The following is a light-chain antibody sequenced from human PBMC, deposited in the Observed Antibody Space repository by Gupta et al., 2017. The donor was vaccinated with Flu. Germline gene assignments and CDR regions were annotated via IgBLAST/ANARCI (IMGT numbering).Light chain of an antibody. CDR2: CAS. CDR3: QHYGNAPTWT. CDR1: QGVTHNF. Sequence: RATPSRSAIQGVTHNFFAGYQQKTGQAPTILLYCASSRANAVPDGLSGSGSSADFSLPISSSEPEDFAVYYCQHYGNAPTWTFGQGTKVEIK. V-gene: IGKV3-20*01. J-gene: IGKJ1*01.